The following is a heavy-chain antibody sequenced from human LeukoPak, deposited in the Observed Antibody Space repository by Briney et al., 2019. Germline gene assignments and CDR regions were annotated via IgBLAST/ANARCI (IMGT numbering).Heavy chain of an antibody. J-gene: IGHJ2*01. CDR1: GGSISSYY. CDR3: ARDGQFGGYRGFWYFDL. V-gene: IGHV4-59*01. CDR2: IHYSGNS. Sequence: SETLSLTCTVSGGSISSYYWNWIRQPPGKGLEWIGYIHYSGNSNYNSFLKSRVTISVDTSKNQFSLNLNSVTAADTAMYYCARDGQFGGYRGFWYFDLWGRGTLVTVSS. D-gene: IGHD5-12*01.